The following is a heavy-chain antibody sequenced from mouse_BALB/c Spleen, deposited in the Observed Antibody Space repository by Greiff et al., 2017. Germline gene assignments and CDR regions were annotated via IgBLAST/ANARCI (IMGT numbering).Heavy chain of an antibody. CDR3: NADYDYDGAMDY. CDR1: GFNIKDYY. CDR2: IDPENGDT. J-gene: IGHJ4*01. D-gene: IGHD2-4*01. Sequence: VQLQQSGAELVRSGASVKLSCTASGFNIKDYYMHWVKQRPEQGLEWIGWIDPENGDTEYAPKFQGKATMTADTSSNTAYLQLSSLTSEDTAVYYCNADYDYDGAMDYWGQGTSVTVSS. V-gene: IGHV14-4*02.